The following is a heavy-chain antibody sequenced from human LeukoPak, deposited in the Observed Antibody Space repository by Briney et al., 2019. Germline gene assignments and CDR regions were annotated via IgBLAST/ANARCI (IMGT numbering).Heavy chain of an antibody. V-gene: IGHV4-4*07. CDR2: IYTSGST. J-gene: IGHJ4*02. Sequence: PSETLSLTCTVSGGSISSYYWSWIRQPAGEGLEWIGRIYTSGSTNYNPSLKSRVTMSVDTSKNQFSLKLSSVTAADTAVYYCAREPLGYCTNGVCLVDYWGQGTLVTVSS. D-gene: IGHD2-8*01. CDR3: AREPLGYCTNGVCLVDY. CDR1: GGSISSYY.